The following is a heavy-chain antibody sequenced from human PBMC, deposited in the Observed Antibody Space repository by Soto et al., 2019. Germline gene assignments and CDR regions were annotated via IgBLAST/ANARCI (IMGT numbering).Heavy chain of an antibody. J-gene: IGHJ6*02. V-gene: IGHV3-7*03. CDR3: ARDGPRHAGGFYYYAMDV. D-gene: IGHD3-16*01. Sequence: GGSLRLSCTASGFTFSSYWMSWVRQAPGKGLEWVANIKEDGSEKSYVDSLKGRFTISRDNAENSLYLQMSSLRAEDTAVYYCARDGPRHAGGFYYYAMDVWGQGTTVTVSS. CDR1: GFTFSSYW. CDR2: IKEDGSEK.